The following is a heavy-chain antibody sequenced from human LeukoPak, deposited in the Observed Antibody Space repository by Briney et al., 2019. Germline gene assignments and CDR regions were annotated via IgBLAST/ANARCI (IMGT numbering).Heavy chain of an antibody. CDR1: GFTFSDYY. D-gene: IGHD3-9*01. CDR3: ARDLVGSHTGYSSGVWDY. CDR2: ISSSGSTI. Sequence: GGSLRLSCAASGFTFSDYYMSWIRQAPGKGLEWVSYISSSGSTIYYADSVKGRFTISRDNAKNSLYLQMNSLRAEDTAVYYCARDLVGSHTGYSSGVWDYWGQGTLVTVSS. J-gene: IGHJ4*02. V-gene: IGHV3-11*01.